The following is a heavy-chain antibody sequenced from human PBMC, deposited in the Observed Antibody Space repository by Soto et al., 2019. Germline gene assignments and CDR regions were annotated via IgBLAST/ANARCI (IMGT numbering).Heavy chain of an antibody. D-gene: IGHD3-3*01. J-gene: IGHJ4*02. CDR3: AKVWSGAHYEHYFDY. Sequence: RGSLLVSCAASVFTFSTYPMCWVRQAPEKGLEWVSSISGSGESTFYPDSVKGRFTISRDNSKNTLFLQINSLRAEDTAVYYCAKVWSGAHYEHYFDYWGQGTTVTVSS. V-gene: IGHV3-23*01. CDR2: ISGSGEST. CDR1: VFTFSTYP.